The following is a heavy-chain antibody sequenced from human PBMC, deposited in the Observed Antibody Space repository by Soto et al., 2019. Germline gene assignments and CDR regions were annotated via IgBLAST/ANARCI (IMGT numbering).Heavy chain of an antibody. V-gene: IGHV3-11*05. CDR3: ARGDLTGYFSSVY. D-gene: IGHD3-9*01. Sequence: QVQLVESGGGLVKPGGSLRRSCAASGFTFSDYYMSWIRQSPGKGLEWVSHISSSSSNTNYADSVKGRFTIPRDNAKNSLYLQMNSLRAEATSVYYCARGDLTGYFSSVYWGQGTLVTVSS. CDR1: GFTFSDYY. J-gene: IGHJ1*01. CDR2: ISSSSSNT.